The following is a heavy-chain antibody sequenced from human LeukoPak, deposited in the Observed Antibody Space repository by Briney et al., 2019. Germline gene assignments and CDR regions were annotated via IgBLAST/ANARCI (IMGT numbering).Heavy chain of an antibody. CDR1: GNSISSGDNY. CDR3: ARASYSYDINGWVPFDY. Sequence: SETLSLTCTVSGNSISSGDNYWSWIRQPAGKGLEWIGRICTSGSTNYNPSLKGRVTISGDTSKNQFSLRLSSVTAADTAVYYCARASYSYDINGWVPFDYWGQGTLVTVSS. CDR2: ICTSGST. D-gene: IGHD3-22*01. V-gene: IGHV4-61*02. J-gene: IGHJ4*02.